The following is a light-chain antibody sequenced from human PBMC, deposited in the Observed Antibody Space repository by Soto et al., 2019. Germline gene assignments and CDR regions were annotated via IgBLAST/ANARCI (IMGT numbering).Light chain of an antibody. Sequence: QSALTQPASVSGSPGQSITISCTGTRSEVGSYNLVSWYQQHPGKAPRLMISEVSRRPSGVSSRFSGSRSGNTASLTISGLQAEDEADYYCCSYAGSNSFAVFGTGTKLIVL. J-gene: IGLJ1*01. V-gene: IGLV2-23*02. CDR3: CSYAGSNSFAV. CDR1: RSEVGSYNL. CDR2: EVS.